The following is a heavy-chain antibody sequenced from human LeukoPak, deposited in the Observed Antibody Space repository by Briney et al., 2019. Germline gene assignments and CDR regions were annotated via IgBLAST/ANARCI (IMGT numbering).Heavy chain of an antibody. CDR1: GFTFGDYA. D-gene: IGHD3/OR15-3a*01. CDR2: IRIKAYGGTT. CDR3: TRVGWDWGDAFGI. J-gene: IGHJ3*02. V-gene: IGHV3-49*04. Sequence: GGSLRLSCTASGFTFGDYAMSWVRQAPGKGLEWVGFIRIKAYGGTTEYAASVKGRFTISRDDSKSIAYLQMNSLKTEDTAVYYCTRVGWDWGDAFGIWGQGTMVTVSS.